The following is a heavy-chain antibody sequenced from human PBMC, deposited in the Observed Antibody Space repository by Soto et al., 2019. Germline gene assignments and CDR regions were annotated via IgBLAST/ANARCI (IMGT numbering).Heavy chain of an antibody. CDR2: INIDGIT. CDR3: ARGYGDNYDCHGYLARH. CDR1: GITFSSYW. J-gene: IGHJ4*02. Sequence: EVQLVESGGGLVQPGGSLRLSCAASGITFSSYWMHWVRQAPGKGLVWVSRINIDGITSYADSVKGRFTISRDNAKNTLYLQMNTLGAGDTAVYYCARGYGDNYDCHGYLARHWGQGTLVTVSS. V-gene: IGHV3-74*01. D-gene: IGHD3-22*01.